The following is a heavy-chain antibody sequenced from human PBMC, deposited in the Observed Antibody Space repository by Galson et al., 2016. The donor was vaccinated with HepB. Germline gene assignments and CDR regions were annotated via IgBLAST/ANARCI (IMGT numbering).Heavy chain of an antibody. Sequence: CAISGDSVYNNGAAWVWIRQSPSRGLEWLGRTFYRSTWENHYSGSVRSRITISPDTSRNQFSLHPNSVTPEDTAVYYCARAVMLGRGMDVWGQRTTVTVSS. CDR3: ARAVMLGRGMDV. J-gene: IGHJ6*02. D-gene: IGHD3-10*01. V-gene: IGHV6-1*01. CDR2: TFYRSTWEN. CDR1: GDSVYNNGAA.